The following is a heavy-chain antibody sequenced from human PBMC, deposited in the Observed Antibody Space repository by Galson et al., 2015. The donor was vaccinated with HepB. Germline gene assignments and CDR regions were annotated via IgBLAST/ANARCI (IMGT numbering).Heavy chain of an antibody. CDR3: AKGRVVPAATDGGGYYFDY. D-gene: IGHD2-2*01. CDR1: GFTFSTFA. J-gene: IGHJ4*02. Sequence: SLRLSCAASGFTFSTFAMSWVRQAPGKGLEWVSSISGSGDSTYYADSLKGRFTISRDNSKNTLYLQMNSLRAEDTALYYCAKGRVVPAATDGGGYYFDYWGQGNLVTVSS. V-gene: IGHV3-23*01. CDR2: ISGSGDST.